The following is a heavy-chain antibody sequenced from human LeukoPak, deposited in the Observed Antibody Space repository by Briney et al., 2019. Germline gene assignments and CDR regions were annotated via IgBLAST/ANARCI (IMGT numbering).Heavy chain of an antibody. V-gene: IGHV1-18*01. Sequence: ASVEVSCKASGYTFNNYGINWVRQAPGQGLEWMGWISAYNGNTNYAQKFQGRVTMTTDTSTSTAYMELRSLRSDDTAVYSCARGNSAYYDSSGSQYFQHWGQGTLVTVSS. CDR2: ISAYNGNT. D-gene: IGHD3-22*01. CDR1: GYTFNNYG. CDR3: ARGNSAYYDSSGSQYFQH. J-gene: IGHJ1*01.